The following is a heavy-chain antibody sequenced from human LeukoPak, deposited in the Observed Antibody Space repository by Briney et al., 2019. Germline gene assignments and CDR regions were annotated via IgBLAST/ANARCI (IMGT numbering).Heavy chain of an antibody. CDR3: ARSLGQLLGFDP. V-gene: IGHV4-30-4*08. J-gene: IGHJ5*02. CDR2: IFYSGST. D-gene: IGHD3-10*01. Sequence: SGTLSLTCNVSGGSTSGGDFYWSWFRQAPGKGLEWIGHIFYSGSTNYNPSLESRVTISIDRSEKQFSLKLRSVTAADTAVYYCARSLGQLLGFDPWGQGTLVTVSS. CDR1: GGSTSGGDFY.